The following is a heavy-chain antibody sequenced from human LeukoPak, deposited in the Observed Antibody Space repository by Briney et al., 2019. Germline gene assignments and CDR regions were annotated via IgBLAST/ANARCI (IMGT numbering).Heavy chain of an antibody. J-gene: IGHJ3*02. CDR2: INPSGGST. Sequence: GASVKVSCKASGYTFINYHMHWVRQAPGQGLEWMGIINPSGGSTSYAQKFQGRVTMTRDTSTSTVYMELSSLRSEDTAVYYCARVLAAVGTWGAFDIWGQGTMVTVSS. D-gene: IGHD6-13*01. CDR3: ARVLAAVGTWGAFDI. CDR1: GYTFINYH. V-gene: IGHV1-46*01.